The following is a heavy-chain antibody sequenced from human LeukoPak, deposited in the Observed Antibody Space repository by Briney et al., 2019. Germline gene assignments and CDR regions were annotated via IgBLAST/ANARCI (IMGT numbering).Heavy chain of an antibody. D-gene: IGHD2-8*01. CDR2: IHHGGTA. J-gene: IGHJ3*02. V-gene: IGHV4-4*02. CDR1: GGSITSGNW. CDR3: ARDTAMYRAFDI. Sequence: SGTLSLTCAVSGGSITSGNWWTWVRQSPGKGLEWLGEIHHGGTANYNPSLKSRVTISVDKSKNQFSLKLNSVTAADTAVYYCARDTAMYRAFDIWGQGTMVTVSS.